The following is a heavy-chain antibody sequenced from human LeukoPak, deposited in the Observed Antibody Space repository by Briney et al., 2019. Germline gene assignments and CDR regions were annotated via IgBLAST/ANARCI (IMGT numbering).Heavy chain of an antibody. CDR3: ARDRLGMNAFDI. V-gene: IGHV4-59*01. D-gene: IGHD3-16*01. CDR1: GGSISSYY. J-gene: IGHJ3*02. CDR2: IYYSGST. Sequence: SETLSLTCTVSGGSISSYYWSWIRQPPGKGLEWIGHIYYSGSTNYNPSLKSRVTISVDTSKNQFSLKLSSVTAADTAVYYCARDRLGMNAFDIWGQGTMVTVSS.